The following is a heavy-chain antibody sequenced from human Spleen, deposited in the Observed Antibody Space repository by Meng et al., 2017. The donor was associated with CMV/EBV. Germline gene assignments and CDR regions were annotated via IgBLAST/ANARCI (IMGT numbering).Heavy chain of an antibody. Sequence: GGSLRLSCAASGFTFSSCTMNWVRQAPGKGLEWVSSLSSGNSYTYYADSVKGRFTISRDNAKNSLYLQMSSLRAEDTAVYYCAREAGDGMDVWGQGTTVTVSS. CDR3: AREAGDGMDV. V-gene: IGHV3-21*01. J-gene: IGHJ6*02. CDR2: LSSGNSYT. CDR1: GFTFSSCT.